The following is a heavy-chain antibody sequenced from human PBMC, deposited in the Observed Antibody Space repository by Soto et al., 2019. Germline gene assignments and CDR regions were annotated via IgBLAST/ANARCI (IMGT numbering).Heavy chain of an antibody. J-gene: IGHJ2*01. CDR1: GGSISSSSYY. CDR3: ARLSSDWYFDL. V-gene: IGHV4-39*01. Sequence: QLQLQESGPGLVKPSETLSLTCTVSGGSISSSSYYWGWIRQPPGKGLEWIGSIYCSGSTYYNPSLKSRVTISVDTSKNQFSLKLSSVTAADTAVYYCARLSSDWYFDLWGRGTLVTVSS. CDR2: IYCSGST.